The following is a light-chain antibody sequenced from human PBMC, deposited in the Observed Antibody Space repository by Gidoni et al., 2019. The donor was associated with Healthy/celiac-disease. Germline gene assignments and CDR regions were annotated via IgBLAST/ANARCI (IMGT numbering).Light chain of an antibody. CDR2: GAS. CDR3: QQYGSSPLT. CDR1: QSVSSSY. V-gene: IGKV3-20*01. J-gene: IGKJ4*01. Sequence: IVLTQSPGTLSLSPGERATLSCRASQSVSSSYLAWYQQKPGQAPRLLIYGASSRATGIPDRFSGSGSGTDFTLTISRLEPEDFAVHYCQQYGSSPLTFXGXTKVXIK.